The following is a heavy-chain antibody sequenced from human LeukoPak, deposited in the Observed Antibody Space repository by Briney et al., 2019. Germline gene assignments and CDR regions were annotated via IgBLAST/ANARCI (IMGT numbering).Heavy chain of an antibody. CDR3: ARDLSHYYGSGSYYKGAPYFDY. D-gene: IGHD3-10*01. J-gene: IGHJ4*02. Sequence: TGGSLRLSCAASGFTFSSYAMHWVRQAPGKGLEWVAVISYDGSNKYYADSVKGRFTISRDNSKNTLYLQMNSLRAEVTAVYYCARDLSHYYGSGSYYKGAPYFDYWGQGTLVTVSS. CDR2: ISYDGSNK. V-gene: IGHV3-30*04. CDR1: GFTFSSYA.